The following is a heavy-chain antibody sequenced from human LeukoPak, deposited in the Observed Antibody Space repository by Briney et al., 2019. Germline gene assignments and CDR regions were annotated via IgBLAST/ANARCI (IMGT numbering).Heavy chain of an antibody. J-gene: IGHJ6*02. Sequence: PGGSLRLSCAASGFTFSSYAMSWVRQAPGKGLVWVSRINTDGSSTSYADSVKGRFTISRDNSKNTLYLQMNSLRAEDTAVYYCARDGSYYYGMDVWGQGTTVTVSS. CDR2: INTDGSST. CDR1: GFTFSSYA. V-gene: IGHV3-74*01. CDR3: ARDGSYYYGMDV.